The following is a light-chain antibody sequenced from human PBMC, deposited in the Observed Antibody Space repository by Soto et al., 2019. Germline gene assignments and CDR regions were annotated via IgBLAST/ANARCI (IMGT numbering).Light chain of an antibody. CDR1: QSVSSY. CDR2: DAS. J-gene: IGKJ3*01. CDR3: QQRSNWPLT. V-gene: IGKV3-11*01. Sequence: EIVLTQSPATLSLSPGERATLSCRASQSVSSYLAWYQQKPGQAPRLLIYDASSRATGIPARFSGSGSGTDCTLSISSLEPEYFAVYYGQQRSNWPLTFGPGTKVDIK.